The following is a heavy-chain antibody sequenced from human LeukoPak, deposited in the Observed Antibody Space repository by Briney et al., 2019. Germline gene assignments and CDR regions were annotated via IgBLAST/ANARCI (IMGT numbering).Heavy chain of an antibody. CDR1: GFTFGNAW. D-gene: IGHD2-21*02. V-gene: IGHV3-23*01. CDR3: AKPVSGGLGGTADWFHP. Sequence: PGGSPRLSCAASGFTFGNAWMSWVRQPPGKGLEWVSTINANSGTTSYAASVRGRFTISRDNSKNTLYLQVNTLRTDDTAPYYFAKPVSGGLGGTADWFHPWGQGTLVVVSS. J-gene: IGHJ5*01. CDR2: INANSGTT.